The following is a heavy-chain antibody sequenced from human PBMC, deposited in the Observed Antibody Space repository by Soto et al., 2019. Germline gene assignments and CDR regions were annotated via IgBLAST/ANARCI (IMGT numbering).Heavy chain of an antibody. CDR2: ISFSGRTI. Sequence: EVQLVESGGGLVQPGGSLKLSCAASGFTFRNYHMNWVRQAPGKGLEWVSYISFSGRTIYYADSLKGRFTISRDNAKDSLYLQMVNLRAEDTAVYYCVRGLRFLEWLSTPFDYWGQGTLVTVSS. CDR1: GFTFRNYH. J-gene: IGHJ4*02. V-gene: IGHV3-48*01. CDR3: VRGLRFLEWLSTPFDY. D-gene: IGHD3-3*01.